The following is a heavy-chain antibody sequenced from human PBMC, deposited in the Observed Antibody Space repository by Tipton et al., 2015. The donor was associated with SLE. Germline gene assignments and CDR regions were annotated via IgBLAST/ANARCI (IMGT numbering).Heavy chain of an antibody. D-gene: IGHD1-1*01. CDR3: ARATGTSYFDY. Sequence: LRLSCTVSGGSISSGGYYWSWIRQHPGKGLEWIGYIYYSGSTYYNPSLKSRVIISADTSKNPFSLKLSSVTAADTAVYYCARATGTSYFDYWGQGTLVTVSS. CDR1: GGSISSGGYY. V-gene: IGHV4-31*02. J-gene: IGHJ4*02. CDR2: IYYSGST.